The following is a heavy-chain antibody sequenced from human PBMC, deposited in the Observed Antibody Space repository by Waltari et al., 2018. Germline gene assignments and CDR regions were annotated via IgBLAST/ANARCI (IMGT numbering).Heavy chain of an antibody. J-gene: IGHJ4*02. D-gene: IGHD3-10*01. CDR2: ISGSSTTR. CDR3: ARDSGFDS. V-gene: IGHV3-48*04. Sequence: EVQLVESGGDLVQPGGSLRLSCAASGFTFSIYSMNWVRQAPVNGLEWVSYISGSSTTRYYADAVKGRFTVSRDNAKNSLYLQMNSLRADDTAMYYCARDSGFDSWGQGTLVTVSS. CDR1: GFTFSIYS.